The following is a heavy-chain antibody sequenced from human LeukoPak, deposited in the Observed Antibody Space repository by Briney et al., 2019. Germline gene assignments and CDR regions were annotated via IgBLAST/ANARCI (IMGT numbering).Heavy chain of an antibody. V-gene: IGHV4-59*01. J-gene: IGHJ6*02. D-gene: IGHD3-10*01. CDR2: IYYSGST. CDR1: GGSISSYY. Sequence: SETLSLTCTVSGGSISSYYWSWIRQPPGKGLEWIGYIYYSGSTNYNPSLKSRVTISVDTSKNQFSLKLSSVTAADTAVYYCARASGYGSGSYLLNYYYGMDVWGQGTTVTVSS. CDR3: ARASGYGSGSYLLNYYYGMDV.